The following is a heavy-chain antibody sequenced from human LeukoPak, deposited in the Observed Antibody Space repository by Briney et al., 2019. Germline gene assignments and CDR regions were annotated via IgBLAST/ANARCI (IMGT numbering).Heavy chain of an antibody. CDR1: GGSISSYY. Sequence: SETLSLTCTVSGGSISSYYWSWIRQPPGKGLEWIAYIYYSGSTNYNPSLKSRVTISVDTSKNQFSLKLSSVTAADTAVYYCARHRLAARNFDYWGQGTLVTVSS. CDR3: ARHRLAARNFDY. CDR2: IYYSGST. V-gene: IGHV4-59*08. J-gene: IGHJ4*02. D-gene: IGHD6-6*01.